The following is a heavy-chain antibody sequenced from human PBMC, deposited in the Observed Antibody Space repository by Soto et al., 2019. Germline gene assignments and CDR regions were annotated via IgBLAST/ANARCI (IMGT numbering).Heavy chain of an antibody. CDR1: GYTFTGYY. J-gene: IGHJ6*02. Sequence: GASVKVSCKASGYTFTGYYMHWVRQAPGQGLEWMGWINPNSGGTNYAQKFQGWVTMTRDTSISTLYLQMNSLRAEDTALYYCAKGRSYYYYYGVDVWGQGTTVTVSS. V-gene: IGHV1-2*04. CDR2: INPNSGGT. CDR3: AKGRSYYYYYGVDV.